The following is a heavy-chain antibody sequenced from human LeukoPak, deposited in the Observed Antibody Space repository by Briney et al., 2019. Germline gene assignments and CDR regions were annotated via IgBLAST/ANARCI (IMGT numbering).Heavy chain of an antibody. V-gene: IGHV4-39*07. CDR3: ARSMTTVTTFAFDI. CDR1: GGSISSSSYY. CDR2: IYYSGST. J-gene: IGHJ3*02. D-gene: IGHD4-17*01. Sequence: SETLSLTCTVSGGSISSSSYYWGWIRQPPGKGLEWIGSIYYSGSTYYNPSLKSRVTISVDTSKNQFSLKLSPVTAADTAVYYCARSMTTVTTFAFDIWGQGTMVTVSS.